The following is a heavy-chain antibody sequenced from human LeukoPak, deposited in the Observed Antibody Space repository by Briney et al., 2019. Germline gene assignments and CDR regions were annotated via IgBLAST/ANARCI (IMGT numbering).Heavy chain of an antibody. CDR2: IHHTGST. CDR1: RYSISSGYY. J-gene: IGHJ4*02. D-gene: IGHD6-19*01. Sequence: SETLSLISTVSRYSISSGYYWGWIRQSPGKGLEWIGSIHHTGSTYYNPSLKSRVTISVDTSKNQFSLKLSSVIAADTAVYYCAREGGWYGGGFDYWGQGTLVTVSS. CDR3: AREGGWYGGGFDY. V-gene: IGHV4-38-2*02.